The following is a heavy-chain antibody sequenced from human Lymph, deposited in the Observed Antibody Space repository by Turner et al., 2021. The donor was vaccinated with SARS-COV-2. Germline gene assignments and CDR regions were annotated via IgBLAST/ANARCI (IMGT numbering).Heavy chain of an antibody. D-gene: IGHD6-13*01. V-gene: IGHV3-53*01. CDR2: IYSGGTT. CDR3: ARDLGTYGMDV. J-gene: IGHJ6*02. Sequence: EVQLVEPGGGLILPGGSLRLSCAASGIIVSRKYRNWVGQAPGRGVEWVSVIYSGGTTYYADSVNSRFTISRDNSKNTLYLQMNSLRVEYTAVYYCARDLGTYGMDVWGQGTTVTVSS. CDR1: GIIVSRKY.